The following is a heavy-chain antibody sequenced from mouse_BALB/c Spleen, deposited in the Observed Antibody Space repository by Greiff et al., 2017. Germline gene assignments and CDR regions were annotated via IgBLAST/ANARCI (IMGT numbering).Heavy chain of an antibody. J-gene: IGHJ3*01. V-gene: IGHV1S81*02. CDR1: GYTFTSYY. D-gene: IGHD1-1*01. CDR2: INPSNGGT. CDR3: ARGNYGRG. Sequence: VKLLESGAELVKPGASVKLSCKASGYTFTSYYMYWVKQRPGQGLEWIGEINPSNGGTNFNEKFKSKATLTVDKSSSTAYMQLSSLTSEDSAVYYCARGNYGRGWGQGTLVTVSA.